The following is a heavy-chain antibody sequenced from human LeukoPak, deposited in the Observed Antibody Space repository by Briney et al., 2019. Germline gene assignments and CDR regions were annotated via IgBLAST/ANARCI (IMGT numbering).Heavy chain of an antibody. CDR1: GFTFSDYY. CDR3: AREGHTYGSDY. D-gene: IGHD3-10*01. Sequence: GGSLRLSCTASGFTFSDYYMSWIRQAPGKGLEWVSYVSQSGSTIYYADSVKGRFTISRDNGKNSLYLQMNSLRAEDTGMYYCAREGHTYGSDYWGQGTLVTVSS. V-gene: IGHV3-11*01. CDR2: VSQSGSTI. J-gene: IGHJ4*02.